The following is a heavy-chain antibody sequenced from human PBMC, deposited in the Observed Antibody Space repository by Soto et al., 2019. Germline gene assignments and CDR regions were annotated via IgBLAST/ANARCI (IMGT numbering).Heavy chain of an antibody. CDR1: GGTFSSYT. V-gene: IGHV1-69*02. J-gene: IGHJ6*02. Sequence: QVQLVQSGAEVKKPGSSVKVSCKASGGTFSSYTISWVRQAPGQGLEWMGRIIPILGIANYAQKFQGRVTITADKSTSTAYMELSSLRSEDTAVYYCASSVVVITPGGYGMDVWGQGTTVTVSS. D-gene: IGHD3-22*01. CDR2: IIPILGIA. CDR3: ASSVVVITPGGYGMDV.